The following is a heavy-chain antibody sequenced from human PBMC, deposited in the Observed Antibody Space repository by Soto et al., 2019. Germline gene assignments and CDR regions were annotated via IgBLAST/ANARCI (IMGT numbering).Heavy chain of an antibody. CDR1: GGTFSSYA. Sequence: SVKVSCKASGGTFSSYAVSWVRQAPGQGLEWMGGIIPIFGTVIYAQQFQGRVTITADESTKTAYMELRSLRSDDTALYYCARDGIAARPTPGYWGQGTLVTVSS. CDR2: IIPIFGTV. CDR3: ARDGIAARPTPGY. D-gene: IGHD6-6*01. V-gene: IGHV1-69*13. J-gene: IGHJ4*02.